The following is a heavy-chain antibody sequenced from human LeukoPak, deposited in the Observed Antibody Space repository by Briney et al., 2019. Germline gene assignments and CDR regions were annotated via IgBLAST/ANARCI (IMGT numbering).Heavy chain of an antibody. CDR1: GGSFSGYY. D-gene: IGHD1-26*01. CDR3: ARGVGATYAFDI. CDR2: INHSGST. Sequence: SETLSLTCAVYGGSFSGYYWSWIRQPPGKGLEWIGEINHSGSTNYNPSLKSRVAISVDTSKNQFSLKLSSVTAADTAVYYCARGVGATYAFDIWGQGTMVTVSS. J-gene: IGHJ3*02. V-gene: IGHV4-34*01.